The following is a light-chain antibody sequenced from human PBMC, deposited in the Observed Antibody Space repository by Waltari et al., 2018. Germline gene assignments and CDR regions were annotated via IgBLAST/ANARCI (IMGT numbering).Light chain of an antibody. CDR1: SSNIWNNS. CDR3: GTWDSSLSAGV. V-gene: IGLV1-51*01. CDR2: DNN. J-gene: IGLJ3*02. Sequence: QSVLTQPPSVSAAPGQGVTISCPGSSSNIWNNSVSWYQQLPGTAPKLLIYDNNKRPAGIPDRFSGSKSGTSATLGITGLQTGDEADYYCGTWDSSLSAGVFGGGTKLTVL.